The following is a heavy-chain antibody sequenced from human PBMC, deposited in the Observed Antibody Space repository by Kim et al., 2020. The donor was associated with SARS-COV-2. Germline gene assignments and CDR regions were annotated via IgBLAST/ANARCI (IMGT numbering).Heavy chain of an antibody. CDR1: GYTFTGYY. J-gene: IGHJ4*02. V-gene: IGHV1-2*02. CDR3: AREKGIAAAGKEGREIDY. Sequence: ASVKVSCKASGYTFTGYYMHWVRQAPGQGLEWMGWINPNSGGTNYAQKFQGRVTMTRDTSISTAYMELSRLRSDDTAVYYCAREKGIAAAGKEGREIDYWGQGTLVTVSS. CDR2: INPNSGGT. D-gene: IGHD6-13*01.